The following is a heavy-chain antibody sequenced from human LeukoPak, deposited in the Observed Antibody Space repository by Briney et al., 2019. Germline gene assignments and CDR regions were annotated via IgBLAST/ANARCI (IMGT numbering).Heavy chain of an antibody. Sequence: GGSLRLSCAASGFTFSSYAMSWVRQAPGKGLEWVSAISSSGGSTYYADSVKGRFTISRDNSKNTLYLQMNSLRAEDTAVYYCAKYSTVAVAHAWGQGTLVTVSS. CDR1: GFTFSSYA. CDR3: AKYSTVAVAHA. V-gene: IGHV3-23*01. CDR2: ISSSGGST. D-gene: IGHD6-19*01. J-gene: IGHJ5*02.